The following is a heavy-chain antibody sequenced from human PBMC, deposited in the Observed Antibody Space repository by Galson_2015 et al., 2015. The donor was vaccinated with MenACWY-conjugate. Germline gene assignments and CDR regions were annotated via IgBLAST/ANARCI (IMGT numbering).Heavy chain of an antibody. CDR2: TKKDGSEK. J-gene: IGHJ6*02. CDR3: ARGHYGMDV. Sequence: SLRLSCAASGFTFRNYWMTWVRQAPGKGLEWVASTKKDGSEKYYVDSAKGRFTISRDNAKNSLYLEMNSLRVEDTAVYSCARGHYGMDVWGQGTTVTASS. V-gene: IGHV3-7*03. CDR1: GFTFRNYW.